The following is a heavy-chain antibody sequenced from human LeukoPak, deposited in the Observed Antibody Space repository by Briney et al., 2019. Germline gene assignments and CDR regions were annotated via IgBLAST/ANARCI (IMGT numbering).Heavy chain of an antibody. CDR2: IYYSGST. D-gene: IGHD2-15*01. Sequence: SETLSLTCTVSGGSISSSSYYWGWIRQPPGKGLEWIGSIYYSGSTYYNPSLKSRVIISVDTSKNQFSLKLSSVTAADTAVYYCATRYCSGGSCYGFDYWGQGTLVTVSS. CDR1: GGSISSSSYY. J-gene: IGHJ4*02. CDR3: ATRYCSGGSCYGFDY. V-gene: IGHV4-39*01.